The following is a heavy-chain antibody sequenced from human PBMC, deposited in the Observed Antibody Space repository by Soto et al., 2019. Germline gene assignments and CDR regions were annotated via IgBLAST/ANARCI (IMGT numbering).Heavy chain of an antibody. CDR2: IVVGSGNT. CDR1: GFTFTSSA. V-gene: IGHV1-58*01. J-gene: IGHJ6*02. D-gene: IGHD2-8*01. Sequence: SVKVSCKASGFTFTSSAVQWVRQARGQRLEWIGWIVVGSGNTNYAQKFQERVTITRDTSTSTAYMELSSLRSEDTAVYYCAAPNNGRYYYYGMGVWGQGTTVTVPS. CDR3: AAPNNGRYYYYGMGV.